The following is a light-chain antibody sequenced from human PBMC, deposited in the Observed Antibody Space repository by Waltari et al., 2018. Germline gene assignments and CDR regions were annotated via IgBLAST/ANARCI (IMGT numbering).Light chain of an antibody. CDR1: QSVSSSY. CDR3: QQYGSSPLGVT. J-gene: IGKJ4*01. CDR2: GAS. Sequence: EIVLTQSPGTLSLSPGERATLSCRASQSVSSSYLAWYQQKPGQAPRLLIYGASSRATGIPDRFSGSGSGTDFTLTISRLEPEDFAVYYCQQYGSSPLGVTFGGGTKVEIK. V-gene: IGKV3-20*01.